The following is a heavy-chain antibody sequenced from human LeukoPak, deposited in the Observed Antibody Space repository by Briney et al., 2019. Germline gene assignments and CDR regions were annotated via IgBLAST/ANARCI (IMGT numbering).Heavy chain of an antibody. Sequence: ASVKVSCKASGYTFTNYDINWVRQATGQGLEWMGWMNPNSGNTDYAQKFQGRVTMTRNTSITTAYMELSILRSEDTAVYYCARAGAGPSYDILDWGQGTLVTVSS. CDR2: MNPNSGNT. V-gene: IGHV1-8*01. J-gene: IGHJ4*02. CDR1: GYTFTNYD. CDR3: ARAGAGPSYDILD. D-gene: IGHD3-9*01.